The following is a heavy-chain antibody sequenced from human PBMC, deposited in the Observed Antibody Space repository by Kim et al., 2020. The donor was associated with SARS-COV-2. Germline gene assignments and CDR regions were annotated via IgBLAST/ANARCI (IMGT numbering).Heavy chain of an antibody. D-gene: IGHD6-13*01. CDR3: ARGEVGQQLDPYYFDY. CDR2: IYYSGST. J-gene: IGHJ4*02. CDR1: GGSISSGGYY. V-gene: IGHV4-31*03. Sequence: SETLSLTCTVSGGSISSGGYYWSWIRQHPGKGLEWIGYIYYSGSTYYNPSLKSRVTISVDTSKNQFSLKLSSVTAADTAVYYCARGEVGQQLDPYYFDYWGQGTLVTVSS.